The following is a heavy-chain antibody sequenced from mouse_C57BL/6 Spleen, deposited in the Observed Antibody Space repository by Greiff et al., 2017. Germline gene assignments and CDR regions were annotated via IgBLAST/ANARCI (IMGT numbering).Heavy chain of an antibody. V-gene: IGHV1-55*01. D-gene: IGHD2-4*01. CDR2: IYPGSGST. CDR3: ARRRLYDYDVGYYDMDD. CDR1: GYTFTSYW. Sequence: QVQLQQPGAELVKPGASVKMSCKASGYTFTSYWITWVKQRPGQGLEWIGDIYPGSGSTNYNEKFKSKATLTVDTSSSTAYMQLSSLTSEDSAVYYCARRRLYDYDVGYYDMDDWGQGTSVTVSS. J-gene: IGHJ4*01.